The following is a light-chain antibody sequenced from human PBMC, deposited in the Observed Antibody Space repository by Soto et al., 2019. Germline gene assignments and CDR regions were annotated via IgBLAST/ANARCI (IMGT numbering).Light chain of an antibody. CDR1: QSIRNW. J-gene: IGKJ1*01. Sequence: IQMPPSPSTLSASVGDRVTITCRASQSIRNWLAWYQQKPGKAPELLIYKASRLETGVPLRFSGNESGTEFTLTISSLQPDDFATYYCLQHYSYSWTFGQGTKVDIK. CDR3: LQHYSYSWT. CDR2: KAS. V-gene: IGKV1-5*03.